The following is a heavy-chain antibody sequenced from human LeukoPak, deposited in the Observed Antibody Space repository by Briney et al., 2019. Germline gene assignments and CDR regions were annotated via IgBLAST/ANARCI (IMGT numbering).Heavy chain of an antibody. CDR3: ASPAEDAVDPGAFDI. V-gene: IGHV4-38-2*01. J-gene: IGHJ3*02. CDR1: GYSISSGYY. Sequence: PSETLSLTCAVSGYSISSGYYWGWIRQPPGKGLEWIGSIYHSGSTYYNPSLKSRVTISVDTSKNQFSLKLSSVTAADTAVYYCASPAEDAVDPGAFDIWGQGTMVTVSS. CDR2: IYHSGST.